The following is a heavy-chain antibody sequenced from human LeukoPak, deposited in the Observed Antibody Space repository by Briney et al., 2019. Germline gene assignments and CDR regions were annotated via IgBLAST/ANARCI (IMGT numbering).Heavy chain of an antibody. CDR3: ARSRYNWNYRGKVNWFDP. CDR2: MNPNSGNT. J-gene: IGHJ5*02. Sequence: SVKVSCKASGYTFTSYDINWVRQATGQGLEWMGWMNPNSGNTGYAQKFQGRVTMTRNTSISTAYMELSSLRSEDTAVYYCARSRYNWNYRGKVNWFDPWGQGTLVTVSS. D-gene: IGHD1-7*01. CDR1: GYTFTSYD. V-gene: IGHV1-8*01.